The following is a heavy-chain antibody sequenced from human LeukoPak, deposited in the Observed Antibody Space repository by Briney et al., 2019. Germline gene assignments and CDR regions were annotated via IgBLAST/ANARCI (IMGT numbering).Heavy chain of an antibody. Sequence: ETLSLTCTVSGGSISSSSYYWGWIRQPPGKGLEWVSAISGSGGSTYYADSVKGRFTISRDNSKNTLYLQMNSLRAEDTAVYYCAKGMVVVVKPPCYWGQGTLVTVSS. V-gene: IGHV3-23*01. CDR1: GGSISSSSYY. J-gene: IGHJ4*02. CDR2: ISGSGGST. CDR3: AKGMVVVVKPPCY. D-gene: IGHD3-22*01.